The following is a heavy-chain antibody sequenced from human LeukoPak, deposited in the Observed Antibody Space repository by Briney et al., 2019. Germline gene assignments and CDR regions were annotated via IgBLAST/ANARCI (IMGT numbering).Heavy chain of an antibody. CDR1: GFTFDDYT. CDR3: ARQRYQRDAFDI. J-gene: IGHJ3*02. D-gene: IGHD2-2*01. Sequence: GGPLRLSCAASGFTFDDYTMHWVRQAPGKGLEWVSLISWDGGSTYYADSVKGRFTISRDNAKNSLYLQMNSLRAEDTAVYYCARQRYQRDAFDIWGQGTKVTVSS. CDR2: ISWDGGST. V-gene: IGHV3-43*01.